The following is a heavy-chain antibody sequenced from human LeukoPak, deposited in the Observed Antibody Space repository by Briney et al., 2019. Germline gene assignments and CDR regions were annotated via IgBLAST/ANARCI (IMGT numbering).Heavy chain of an antibody. CDR2: ISSSGSTI. CDR1: GFTFNDYY. Sequence: GGPLRLSCAASGFTFNDYYMSWIRAAPGEGLEWVSYISSSGSTIYYADSVKGRFTISRDNAKNSLYLQMNSLRAEDTAVYYCAKDLRMIAVAGHQSHFDPWGEGTLVTVS. D-gene: IGHD6-19*01. J-gene: IGHJ5*02. CDR3: AKDLRMIAVAGHQSHFDP. V-gene: IGHV3-11*04.